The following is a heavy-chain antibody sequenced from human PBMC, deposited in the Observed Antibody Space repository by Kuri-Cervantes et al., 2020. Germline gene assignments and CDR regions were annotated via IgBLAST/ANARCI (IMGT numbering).Heavy chain of an antibody. Sequence: SVKVSCKASGGTFSSYAISWVRQAPGQGLEWMGGIIPIFGTANYAQKFQGRVTITADESTSTAYMELSSLRSEDTAVYYCARAGSSGYWVGWFDPWGQGTLVTVSS. CDR2: IIPIFGTA. CDR3: ARAGSSGYWVGWFDP. J-gene: IGHJ5*02. CDR1: GGTFSSYA. D-gene: IGHD3-22*01. V-gene: IGHV1-69*13.